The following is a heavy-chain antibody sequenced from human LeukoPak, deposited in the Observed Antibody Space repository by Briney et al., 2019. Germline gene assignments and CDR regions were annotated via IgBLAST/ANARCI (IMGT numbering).Heavy chain of an antibody. V-gene: IGHV3-30*04. J-gene: IGHJ6*02. Sequence: GSLRLSCAASGFTFSSYAMHWVRQAPGKGLEWVAVISYDGSNKYYADSVKGRFTISRDNSKNTLYLQMNSLRAEDTAVYHCASRVLAAAGLDYYYYGMDVWGQGTTVTVSS. CDR3: ASRVLAAAGLDYYYYGMDV. D-gene: IGHD6-13*01. CDR2: ISYDGSNK. CDR1: GFTFSSYA.